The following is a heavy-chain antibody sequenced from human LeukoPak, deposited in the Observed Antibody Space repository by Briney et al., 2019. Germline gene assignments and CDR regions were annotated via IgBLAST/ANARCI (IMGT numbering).Heavy chain of an antibody. V-gene: IGHV3-33*01. CDR2: IWYDGSNK. CDR1: GFTFSTYG. J-gene: IGHJ4*02. Sequence: GRSLRLSCAASGFTFSTYGMHWVRQAPGKGLEWVAVIWYDGSNKYYADSVKGRFTISRDNSKNTLYLQMNSLRAEDTAVYYCARDQGSGWSTLQYYFDYWGQGTLVTVSS. D-gene: IGHD6-19*01. CDR3: ARDQGSGWSTLQYYFDY.